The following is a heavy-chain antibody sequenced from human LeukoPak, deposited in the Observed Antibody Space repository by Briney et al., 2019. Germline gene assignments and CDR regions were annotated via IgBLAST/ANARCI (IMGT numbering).Heavy chain of an antibody. V-gene: IGHV1-8*01. CDR3: GRLSQAPDYYSSGGYYYLGY. CDR1: RYTFSSYD. Sequence: ASVTVSCKASRYTFSSYDINWVREAAGQGLEWMGWMNPNTGRTGFAQKFQGRLTMTRDTSISTAYMELSSLRSEDTAVYYCGRLSQAPDYYSSGGYYYLGYWGQGTPVTVS. D-gene: IGHD3-22*01. CDR2: MNPNTGRT. J-gene: IGHJ4*02.